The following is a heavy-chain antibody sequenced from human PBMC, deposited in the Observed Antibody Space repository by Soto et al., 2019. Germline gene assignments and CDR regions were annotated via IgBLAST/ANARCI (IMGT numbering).Heavy chain of an antibody. CDR1: GFTFSNYA. Sequence: EVQLLESGGGLVQPGGSLRLACEASGFTFSNYAMSWVRKTPGKGLEWVSTISDSGCSTNYAGSVKGRFTISRENSKNTLYLQMNSLRADDTAVYYCARSMGARLYWSQGTLVTVSP. CDR2: ISDSGCST. J-gene: IGHJ4*02. V-gene: IGHV3-23*01. D-gene: IGHD1-26*01. CDR3: ARSMGARLY.